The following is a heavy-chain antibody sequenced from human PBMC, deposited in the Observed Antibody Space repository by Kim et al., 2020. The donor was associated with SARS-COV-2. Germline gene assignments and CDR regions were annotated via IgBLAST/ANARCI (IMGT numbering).Heavy chain of an antibody. J-gene: IGHJ4*02. D-gene: IGHD3-22*01. CDR3: SKRKSSGFYY. CDR1: GASLSGDF. Sequence: SETLSLTCAIDGASLSGDFWSWIRQPPGKGLEWIGDIKHSGTTNYNPALKSRVAFSTDTSKNQLSLTLKSVPAADTAIYYCSKRKSSGFYYWGEGSLVTVSS. V-gene: IGHV4-34*01. CDR2: IKHSGTT.